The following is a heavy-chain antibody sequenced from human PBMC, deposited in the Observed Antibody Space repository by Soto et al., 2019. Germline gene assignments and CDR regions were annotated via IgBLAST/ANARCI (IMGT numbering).Heavy chain of an antibody. CDR1: GFTFSSYW. V-gene: IGHV3-7*03. D-gene: IGHD3-3*01. CDR3: ARVSYEKPSGYHDY. J-gene: IGHJ4*02. Sequence: PGGSLRLSCAASGFTFSSYWMSWVRQAPGKGLEWVANIKQDGSEKYYVDSVKGRFTISRDNAKNSLYLQMNSLRAEDTAVYYCARVSYEKPSGYHDYWGQGTLVTVSS. CDR2: IKQDGSEK.